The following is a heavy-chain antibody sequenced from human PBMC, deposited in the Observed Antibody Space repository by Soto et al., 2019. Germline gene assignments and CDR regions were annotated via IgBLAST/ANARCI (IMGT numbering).Heavy chain of an antibody. CDR2: IYYSGST. D-gene: IGHD6-13*01. CDR3: ARGQLGLYYGMDV. J-gene: IGHJ6*02. CDR1: GGSISSGGYY. Sequence: SETLSLTCTVSGGSISSGGYYWSWIRQHPGKGLEWIGYIYYSGSTYYNPSLKSRVTISVDTSKNQFSLKLSSVTAADTAVYYCARGQLGLYYGMDVWGQGTTVTVSS. V-gene: IGHV4-31*03.